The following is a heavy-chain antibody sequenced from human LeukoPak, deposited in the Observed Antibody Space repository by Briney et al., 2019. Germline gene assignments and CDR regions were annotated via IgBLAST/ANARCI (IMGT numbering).Heavy chain of an antibody. CDR3: VKYVGSSSSYFDF. J-gene: IGHJ4*02. Sequence: GGSLRLSCAASGFTFSNYAMSWVRQTPGKGLEWVSSISGSGGDTYFADSVKGRFTISRDNSKNTIYLQMNSLRAEDTALYYCVKYVGSSSSYFDFWGQGTLVTVSS. CDR1: GFTFSNYA. V-gene: IGHV3-23*01. CDR2: ISGSGGDT. D-gene: IGHD6-6*01.